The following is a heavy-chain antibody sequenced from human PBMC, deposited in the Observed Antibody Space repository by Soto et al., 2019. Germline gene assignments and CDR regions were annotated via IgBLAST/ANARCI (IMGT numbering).Heavy chain of an antibody. D-gene: IGHD3-22*01. V-gene: IGHV1-3*04. CDR3: ARATDRSGYSLFEY. Sequence: ASLTVSCNASGYTFTSYTIHWVRQAPGQRPEWMGWIYTGDVNTKYSLKFQDRVTIIRDTSASAVYMDLSSLRSEDTAVYYCARATDRSGYSLFEYWSQGALVTVS. CDR1: GYTFTSYT. J-gene: IGHJ4*02. CDR2: IYTGDVNT.